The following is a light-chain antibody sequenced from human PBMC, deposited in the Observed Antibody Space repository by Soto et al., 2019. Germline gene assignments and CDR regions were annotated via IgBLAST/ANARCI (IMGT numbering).Light chain of an antibody. Sequence: EIVLTQSPGTLSLSPGERATLSCRASQGVSSSYLAWYQKKPGQAPRLLIYDASSRATGIPDRFSGSGSGTDFTLTISRLEPEDFGVYYCQQYGSSPTFGGGTKVEIK. V-gene: IGKV3-20*01. CDR3: QQYGSSPT. CDR2: DAS. J-gene: IGKJ4*01. CDR1: QGVSSSY.